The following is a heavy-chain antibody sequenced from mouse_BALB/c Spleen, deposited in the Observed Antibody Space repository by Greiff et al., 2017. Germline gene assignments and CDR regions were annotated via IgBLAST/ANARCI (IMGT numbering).Heavy chain of an antibody. CDR2: ISSGSSTI. D-gene: IGHD1-1*01. J-gene: IGHJ4*01. CDR3: ASPRYYYGSSYYAMDY. CDR1: GFTFSSFG. V-gene: IGHV5-17*02. Sequence: EVMLVESGGGLVQPGGSRKLSCAASGFTFSSFGMHWVRQAPEKGLEWVAYISSGSSTIYYADTVKGRFTISRDNPKNTLFLQMTSLRSEDTAMYYCASPRYYYGSSYYAMDYWGQGTSVTVSS.